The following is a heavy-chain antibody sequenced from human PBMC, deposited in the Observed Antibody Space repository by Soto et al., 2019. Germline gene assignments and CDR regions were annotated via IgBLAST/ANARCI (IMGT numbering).Heavy chain of an antibody. CDR3: ARHLRSAAAYYFDS. J-gene: IGHJ4*02. D-gene: IGHD6-13*01. CDR1: GFTFSNHA. CDR2: IARDGRDK. V-gene: IGHV3-30*04. Sequence: QVQLVESGGGVVQPGRSLRLSCVASGFTFSNHAMHWLRQAPGKGLEWVAVIARDGRDKHYADSVKGRFTISRDNSKLSLNLQMDSLRSEDTAVYYCARHLRSAAAYYFDSWGQGTQVTVSS.